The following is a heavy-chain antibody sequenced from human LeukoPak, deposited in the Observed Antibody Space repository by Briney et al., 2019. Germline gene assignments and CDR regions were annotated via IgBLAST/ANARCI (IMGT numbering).Heavy chain of an antibody. CDR2: IGTAGDT. CDR3: ARGVGSGSRLRAGDY. J-gene: IGHJ4*02. Sequence: GGSLRLSCAASGFTFSSYDMHWVRQATGKGLEWVSAIGTAGDTYYPGSVKGRFTISRENAKNSLYLQMNSLRAGDTAVYYCARGVGSGSRLRAGDYWGQGTLVTVSS. D-gene: IGHD1-26*01. V-gene: IGHV3-13*01. CDR1: GFTFSSYD.